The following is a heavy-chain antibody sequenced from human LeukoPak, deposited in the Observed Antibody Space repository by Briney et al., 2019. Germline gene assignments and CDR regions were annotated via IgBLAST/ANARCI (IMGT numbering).Heavy chain of an antibody. CDR1: GGSISSYC. CDR3: ARVGRGYSYGPFDS. CDR2: IYYSGST. J-gene: IGHJ4*02. D-gene: IGHD5-18*01. V-gene: IGHV4-59*01. Sequence: PSETLSLTCTVSGGSISSYCWSWIRQPPGKGLEWIGYIYYSGSTNYNPSLKSRVTISVDTSKNQFSLKLNSVTAADTAVYYCARVGRGYSYGPFDSWGQGTLVTVSS.